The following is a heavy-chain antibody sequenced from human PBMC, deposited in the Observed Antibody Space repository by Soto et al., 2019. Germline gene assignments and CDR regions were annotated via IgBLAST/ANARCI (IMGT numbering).Heavy chain of an antibody. V-gene: IGHV2-26*01. CDR2: IFSYVAK. CDR1: GLSLSNARMG. J-gene: IGHJ6*02. D-gene: IGHD3-22*01. Sequence: QVTLKESGPVLVKPTETLTLTCTVSGLSLSNARMGVSWIRQPPGKALEWLAHIFSYVAKSSSTSLKSSLTISTITSKSQLVLTLTDMDPVDTATYSSAPMGYYDSSGYYHSGMDVLRQGTTVTVSS. CDR3: APMGYYDSSGYYHSGMDV.